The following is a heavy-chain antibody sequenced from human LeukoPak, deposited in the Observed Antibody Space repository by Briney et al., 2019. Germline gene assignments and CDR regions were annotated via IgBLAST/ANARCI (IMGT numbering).Heavy chain of an antibody. D-gene: IGHD4-11*01. CDR3: ARDAALTVTMAYY. J-gene: IGHJ4*02. CDR1: GGTFSSDT. V-gene: IGHV1-69*04. Sequence: SVKVSCKASGGTFSSDTISWVRQAPGQGLEWMGRIIPILGIANYAQKFQGRVTITADKSASTAYMELSSLRSEDTAVYYCARDAALTVTMAYYWGQGTLVTVSS. CDR2: IIPILGIA.